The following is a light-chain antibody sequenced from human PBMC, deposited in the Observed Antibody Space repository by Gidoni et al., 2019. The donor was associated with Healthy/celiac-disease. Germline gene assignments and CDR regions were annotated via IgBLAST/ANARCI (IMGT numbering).Light chain of an antibody. J-gene: IGKJ3*01. Sequence: DIQMNQSPCALSASVGDRVTITCQASPDISNYVNCYQQKTGKAPKLLIYDASNLETGVPSSFSGSGSGTDFTFAISRLQPEVIATYYCQQYDHLPPSLFTFGPGTKVDIK. CDR2: DAS. CDR3: QQYDHLPPSLFT. V-gene: IGKV1-33*01. CDR1: PDISNY.